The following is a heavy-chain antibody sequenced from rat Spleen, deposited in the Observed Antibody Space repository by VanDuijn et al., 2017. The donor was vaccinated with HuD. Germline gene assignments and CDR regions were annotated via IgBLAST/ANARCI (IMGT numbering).Heavy chain of an antibody. J-gene: IGHJ2*01. Sequence: QVQLMESGPGLVQPSETLSLTCTVSGFSLTSNSVSWIRQPPGKGLEWIGVIWNHGGTDYNSAIKSRLSISRDTSKSQVFLKMNSLQTEDTATYYWVRDGGELGYWGQGLMVTVSS. CDR1: GFSLTSNS. D-gene: IGHD4-3*01. V-gene: IGHV2-70*01. CDR2: IWNHGGT. CDR3: VRDGGELGY.